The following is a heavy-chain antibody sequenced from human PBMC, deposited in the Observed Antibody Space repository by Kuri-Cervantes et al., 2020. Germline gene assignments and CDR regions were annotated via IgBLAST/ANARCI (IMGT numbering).Heavy chain of an antibody. V-gene: IGHV3-30*18. D-gene: IGHD3-22*01. CDR3: AKLCYDSSQVVAFDI. Sequence: GESLKISCAASGFTLSSYAMHWVRQAPGKGLEWVAVISNDGNTKFYGDSVRGRFTISRDNSKNTLYLQMNSLRAEDTAVYYCAKLCYDSSQVVAFDIWGQGTMVTVSS. CDR2: ISNDGNTK. J-gene: IGHJ3*02. CDR1: GFTLSSYA.